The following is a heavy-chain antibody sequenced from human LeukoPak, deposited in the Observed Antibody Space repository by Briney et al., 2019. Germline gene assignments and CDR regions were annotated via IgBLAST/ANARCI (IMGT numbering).Heavy chain of an antibody. D-gene: IGHD5-24*01. CDR3: ARAVGGSNDY. V-gene: IGHV3-74*01. J-gene: IGHJ4*02. CDR1: GFTFSSSW. Sequence: PGGSLRLSCAPSGFTFSSSWMHWVRHAPGKGLVWVSRINSDGSITTYADSVKGRFTISRDNAKNTLYLQMNSLRADDTAMYYCARAVGGSNDYWGQGTLATVSS. CDR2: INSDGSIT.